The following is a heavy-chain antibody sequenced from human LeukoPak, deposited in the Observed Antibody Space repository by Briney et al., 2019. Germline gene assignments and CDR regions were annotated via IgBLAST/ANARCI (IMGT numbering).Heavy chain of an antibody. D-gene: IGHD3-10*01. J-gene: IGHJ5*01. CDR3: AKDANEFGDSYFDS. CDR1: GFTFSYFG. V-gene: IGHV3-33*03. CDR2: IWSDGSHK. Sequence: GGSLRLSCEASGFTFSYFGMHWVRQAPGKGLEWVAVIWSDGSHKYYDDSVKGRFIVSRENSKNTPYLQMHSLRAADTSVYFCAKDANEFGDSYFDSWGQGTLVTVSS.